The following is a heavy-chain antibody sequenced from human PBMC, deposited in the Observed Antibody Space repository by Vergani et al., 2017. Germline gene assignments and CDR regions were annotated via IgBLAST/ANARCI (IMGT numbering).Heavy chain of an antibody. CDR1: GFTFSSYG. Sequence: VQLVESGGGLIQPGGSLRLSCAASGFTFSSYGMHWVRQAPGKGLEWVAVISYDGSNKYYADSVKGRFTISRDNSKNTLYLQMNSLRAEDTAVYYCAKAHSAAIALYYYYGMDVWGQGTTVTVSS. CDR2: ISYDGSNK. V-gene: IGHV3-30*18. J-gene: IGHJ6*02. CDR3: AKAHSAAIALYYYYGMDV. D-gene: IGHD2-2*02.